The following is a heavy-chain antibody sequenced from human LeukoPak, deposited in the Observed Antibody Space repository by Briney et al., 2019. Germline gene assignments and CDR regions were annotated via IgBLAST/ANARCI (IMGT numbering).Heavy chain of an antibody. V-gene: IGHV5-51*01. Sequence: GESLKISCKGSGYSFTSYWIGWVRQMPGKGLEWMGIIDPGDSDTRYSPSFQGQVTISADRSINTAYLQWSSLKASDTAMYYCARRSSAWGGSYYIDVWGKGTTVTVSS. CDR2: IDPGDSDT. CDR1: GYSFTSYW. CDR3: ARRSSAWGGSYYIDV. D-gene: IGHD6-19*01. J-gene: IGHJ6*03.